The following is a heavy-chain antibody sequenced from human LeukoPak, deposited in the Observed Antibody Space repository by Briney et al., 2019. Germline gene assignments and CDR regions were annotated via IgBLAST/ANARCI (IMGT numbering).Heavy chain of an antibody. D-gene: IGHD2-21*02. V-gene: IGHV1-46*01. CDR3: ARVLAYCGGDCPPYFDY. CDR1: GGTFSSYA. CDR2: INPSGGST. Sequence: GASVKVSCKASGGTFSSYAISWVRQAPGQGLEWMGIINPSGGSTSYAQKFQGRVTMTRDMSTSTVYMELSSLRSEDTAVYYCARVLAYCGGDCPPYFDYWGQGTLVTVSS. J-gene: IGHJ4*02.